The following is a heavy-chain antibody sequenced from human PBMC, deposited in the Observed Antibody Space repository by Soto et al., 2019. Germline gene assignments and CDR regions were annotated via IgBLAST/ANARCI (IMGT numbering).Heavy chain of an antibody. CDR2: IHYSAST. J-gene: IGHJ4*02. Sequence: SETLSLTCTVSGGSISSGDYYWSWIRQPPGKDLECIAYIHYSASTYYNLSLKSRVIISVDTSKNQFSLKLSSVTAAATAVYSCARMISPQTPAGIPYYWGQGTLVTVSS. CDR1: GGSISSGDYY. V-gene: IGHV4-30-4*01. CDR3: ARMISPQTPAGIPYY. D-gene: IGHD3-10*01.